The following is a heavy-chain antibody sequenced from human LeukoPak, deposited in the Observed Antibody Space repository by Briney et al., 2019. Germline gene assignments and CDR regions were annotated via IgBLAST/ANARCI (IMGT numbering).Heavy chain of an antibody. D-gene: IGHD4-17*01. V-gene: IGHV3-23*01. CDR1: GFTFSSYD. J-gene: IGHJ3*01. CDR2: ISGSGGST. CDR3: ARDPTGDYVGSFEF. Sequence: GWALRLSCADSGFTFSSYDMRWVRQAPGKGLEGVSAISGSGGSTYYADSVKGRFTISRDNTKNTLYLQMNSLRAEDTAVYYCARDPTGDYVGSFEFWGQGTMVTVSS.